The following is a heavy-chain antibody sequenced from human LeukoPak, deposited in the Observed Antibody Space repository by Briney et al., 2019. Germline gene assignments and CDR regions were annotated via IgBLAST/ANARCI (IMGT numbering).Heavy chain of an antibody. J-gene: IGHJ4*02. D-gene: IGHD3-9*01. CDR2: IYHSGST. CDR1: GGSISSGGYS. V-gene: IGHV4-30-2*01. Sequence: SETLSLTCAVSGGSISSGGYSWSWIRQPPGKGLEWIGYIYHSGSTYYNPSLKSRVTISVDRSKNQFSLKLSSVTAADTAVYYCARAVNSRYLDWIRGFDYWGQGTLATVSS. CDR3: ARAVNSRYLDWIRGFDY.